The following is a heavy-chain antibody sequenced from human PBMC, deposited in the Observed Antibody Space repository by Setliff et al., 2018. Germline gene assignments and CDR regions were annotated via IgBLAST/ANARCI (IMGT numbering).Heavy chain of an antibody. V-gene: IGHV1-2*04. Sequence: ASVKVSCKASGYTFTGYYMHWVRQAPGQGLEWMGWINPNSGGTNYAQKFQGWVTMTRDTSIGKAYMELSRLRSDDTAVYYCARGPRITIFGVVSLSLYGMDVWGQGTTVTVSS. CDR2: INPNSGGT. J-gene: IGHJ6*02. CDR3: ARGPRITIFGVVSLSLYGMDV. D-gene: IGHD3-3*01. CDR1: GYTFTGYY.